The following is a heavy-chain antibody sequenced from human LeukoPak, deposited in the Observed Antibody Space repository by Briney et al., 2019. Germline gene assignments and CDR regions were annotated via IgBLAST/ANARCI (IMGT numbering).Heavy chain of an antibody. J-gene: IGHJ3*02. D-gene: IGHD3-10*01. Sequence: ASVKVSCKASGYSFTNYYLHWVRQAPGQGFEWMGISNPGGGSTTYAQKFQGRVTMTRDTSTSTVYMELSSPRSEDTAVYYCARGGFTTMVRGVIITLDAFDIWGQGTMVTVSS. CDR1: GYSFTNYY. V-gene: IGHV1-46*01. CDR2: SNPGGGST. CDR3: ARGGFTTMVRGVIITLDAFDI.